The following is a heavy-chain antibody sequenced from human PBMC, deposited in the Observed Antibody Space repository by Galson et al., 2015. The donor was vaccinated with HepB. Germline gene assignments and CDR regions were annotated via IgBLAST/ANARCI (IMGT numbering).Heavy chain of an antibody. D-gene: IGHD3-3*01. Sequence: CAISGDSVSSNSATWNWIRQSPSRGLEWLGRTYYRSKWNNDYAASVKSRITIRSDTSKNEVSLQMNPVTLEDTAVYYCARASRSGVYNGMDVWGQGTTVTVSS. J-gene: IGHJ6*02. CDR3: ARASRSGVYNGMDV. CDR1: GDSVSSNSAT. CDR2: TYYRSKWNN. V-gene: IGHV6-1*01.